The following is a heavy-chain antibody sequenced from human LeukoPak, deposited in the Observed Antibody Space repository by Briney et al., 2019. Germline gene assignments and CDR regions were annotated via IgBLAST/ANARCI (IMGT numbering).Heavy chain of an antibody. Sequence: GGSLRLSCTTSGFTFSSYGMHWVRQAPGKGLEWVAVIWYDGSNKYYADSVKGRFTISRDNSKNTLYLQMNSLRAEDTAVYYCARGHGVAAAGLTGMDVWGQGTTVTVSS. J-gene: IGHJ6*02. V-gene: IGHV3-33*01. D-gene: IGHD6-13*01. CDR2: IWYDGSNK. CDR3: ARGHGVAAAGLTGMDV. CDR1: GFTFSSYG.